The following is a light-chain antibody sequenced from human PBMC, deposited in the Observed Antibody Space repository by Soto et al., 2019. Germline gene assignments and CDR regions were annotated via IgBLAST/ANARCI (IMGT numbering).Light chain of an antibody. CDR3: QHRSISWT. Sequence: EIVLTQSPATLSLSPGERATLSCRASQSLINYLAWYQQKPGQAPRLLIYDASSRATGIPARFSGSGSGTDFTLSIASLEPEYFAVYYCQHRSISWTVGQGTKVEIK. V-gene: IGKV3-11*01. CDR2: DAS. CDR1: QSLINY. J-gene: IGKJ1*01.